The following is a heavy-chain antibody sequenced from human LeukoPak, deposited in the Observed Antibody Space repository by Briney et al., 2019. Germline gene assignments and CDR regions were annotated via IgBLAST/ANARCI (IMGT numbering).Heavy chain of an antibody. Sequence: GASVKVSCRFSGYSPSELAIHWVRQAPGKGLEWMGGLDPEDGKRSYAQKFQGRVTTTEDTSTNTAYMELSSLKSDDTAVYYCARVQDPLTYYDSSGYYQYDYWGQGTLVTVSS. D-gene: IGHD3-22*01. CDR2: LDPEDGKR. J-gene: IGHJ4*02. CDR1: GYSPSELA. V-gene: IGHV1-24*01. CDR3: ARVQDPLTYYDSSGYYQYDY.